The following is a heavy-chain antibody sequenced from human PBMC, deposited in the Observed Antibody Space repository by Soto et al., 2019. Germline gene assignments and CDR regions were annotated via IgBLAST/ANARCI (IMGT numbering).Heavy chain of an antibody. CDR2: INPKNGGI. CDR3: VRGRSVLYLDL. D-gene: IGHD1-20*01. V-gene: IGHV1-2*02. CDR1: GYTFTDFY. J-gene: IGHJ1*01. Sequence: VASVKVSCKSSGYTFTDFYIHWVRQVPGQGLEWVGWINPKNGGINYAQKFQGRVTMTRDTFVNTSYMDLNRLNFDDSAIYYCVRGRSVLYLDLWGRGTQVTVSS.